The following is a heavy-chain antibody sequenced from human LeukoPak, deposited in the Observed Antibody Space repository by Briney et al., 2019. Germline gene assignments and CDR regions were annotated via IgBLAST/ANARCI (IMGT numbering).Heavy chain of an antibody. CDR2: SINHSGSP. CDR3: ARNIAAAVPDY. CDR1: GESFSCYY. D-gene: IGHD6-13*01. Sequence: PSETLSLTCAVYGESFSCYYWTWIRQPPGKGLEWIGESINHSGSPNHNPSLKSRVTISVDTSKNQFSLKLSSVTAADTAVYYCARNIAAAVPDYWGQGTLVTVSS. V-gene: IGHV4-34*01. J-gene: IGHJ4*02.